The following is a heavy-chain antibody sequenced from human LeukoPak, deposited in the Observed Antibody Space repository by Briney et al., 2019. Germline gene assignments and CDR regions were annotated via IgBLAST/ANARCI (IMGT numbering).Heavy chain of an antibody. V-gene: IGHV3-20*04. D-gene: IGHD5-18*01. CDR1: GFTFDDYG. CDR3: ARATAMATIAY. CDR2: INWNGGST. J-gene: IGHJ4*02. Sequence: GGSLRLSCAASGFTFDDYGMSWVRHAPGKGLEWVSGINWNGGSTGYADSVKGRFTISRDNAKNSLYLQMNSLRAEDTALYYCARATAMATIAYWGQGTLVTVSS.